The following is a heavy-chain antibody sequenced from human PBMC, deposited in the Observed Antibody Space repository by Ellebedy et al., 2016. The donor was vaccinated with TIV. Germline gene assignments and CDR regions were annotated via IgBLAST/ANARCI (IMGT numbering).Heavy chain of an antibody. V-gene: IGHV3-48*02. Sequence: PGGSLRLSCAASGFAFISYSMNRVRQAPGKGLEWVSYISSSSSNIDYADSVEGRFTISRDDDKNSLYLQMNSLRHEDTAVYYCARRLYSGDAFDVWGQGTLVTVSS. D-gene: IGHD1-26*01. CDR2: ISSSSSNI. J-gene: IGHJ3*01. CDR3: ARRLYSGDAFDV. CDR1: GFAFISYS.